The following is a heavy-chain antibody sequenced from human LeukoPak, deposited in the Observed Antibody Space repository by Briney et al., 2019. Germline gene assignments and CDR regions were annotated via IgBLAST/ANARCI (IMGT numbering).Heavy chain of an antibody. CDR1: GFTFSSYA. CDR3: AKEAGVITMIVGAPELYFDY. Sequence: GGSLRLSCAASGFTFSSYAMSWVRQAPGKGLEWVSAISGSGGSAYYADSVKGRFTISRDNSKNTLYLQMNSLRAEDTAVYYCAKEAGVITMIVGAPELYFDYWGQEPLVTVSS. CDR2: ISGSGGSA. D-gene: IGHD3-22*01. V-gene: IGHV3-23*01. J-gene: IGHJ4*02.